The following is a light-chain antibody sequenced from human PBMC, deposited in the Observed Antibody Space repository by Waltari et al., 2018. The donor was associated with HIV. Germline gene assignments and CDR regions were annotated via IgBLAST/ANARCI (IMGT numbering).Light chain of an antibody. J-gene: IGLJ2*01. Sequence: QSALTQPASVSGSPGQSITIPCTGTSRDIGGYNYVSWYQQHPGTAPKLMIYDVSTRPSGVSNRFSGSKSGNTASLTISGLQAEDEADYYCSSYTSSSTVIFGGGTKLAVL. CDR2: DVS. CDR1: SRDIGGYNY. V-gene: IGLV2-14*01. CDR3: SSYTSSSTVI.